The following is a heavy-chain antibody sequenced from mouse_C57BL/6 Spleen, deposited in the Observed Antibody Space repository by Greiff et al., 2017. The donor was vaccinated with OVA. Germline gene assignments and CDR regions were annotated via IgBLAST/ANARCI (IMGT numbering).Heavy chain of an antibody. J-gene: IGHJ3*01. CDR1: GFTFSSYA. D-gene: IGHD2-3*01. V-gene: IGHV5-9-1*02. CDR3: TREFYDGYYGWFAY. CDR2: ISSGGDYI. Sequence: EVKPEESGEGLVKPGGSLKLSCAASGFTFSSYAMSWVRQTPEKRLEWVAYISSGGDYIYYADTVKGRFTISRDNARNTLYLQMSSLKSEDTAMYYCTREFYDGYYGWFAYWGQGTLVTVSA.